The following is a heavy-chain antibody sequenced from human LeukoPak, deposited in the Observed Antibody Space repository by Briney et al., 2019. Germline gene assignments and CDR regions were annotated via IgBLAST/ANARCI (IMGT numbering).Heavy chain of an antibody. CDR2: ISSNGGST. Sequence: GGSLRLSCAASGFTFSSYAMHWVRQAPGKGLEYISAISSNGGSTYYANSVKGRFTISRDNSKNTLYLQMGSLRAEDMAVYYCARGDSGSYFPDYWGQGTLVTVSS. J-gene: IGHJ4*02. CDR1: GFTFSSYA. V-gene: IGHV3-64*01. CDR3: ARGDSGSYFPDY. D-gene: IGHD1-26*01.